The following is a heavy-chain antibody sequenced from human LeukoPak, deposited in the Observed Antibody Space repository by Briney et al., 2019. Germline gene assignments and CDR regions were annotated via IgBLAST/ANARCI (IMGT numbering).Heavy chain of an antibody. V-gene: IGHV3-74*01. CDR1: GFTFSSYW. J-gene: IGHJ6*02. Sequence: QPGGSLRLSCTASGFTFSSYWMHWVRQAPGKGLVWVSRINSDGSSTSYADSVKGRFTISRDNAKNTLYLQMNSLRAEDTAVYYCARDNGKIAATDVWGQGTTVTVSS. D-gene: IGHD6-13*01. CDR2: INSDGSST. CDR3: ARDNGKIAATDV.